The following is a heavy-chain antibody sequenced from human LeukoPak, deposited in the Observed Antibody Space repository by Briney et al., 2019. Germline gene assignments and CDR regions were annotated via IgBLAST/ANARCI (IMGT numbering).Heavy chain of an antibody. Sequence: SETLSLTCAVYGGSFRGYYWCGSRQPPREGLEWIGEINHSGSTNYNPSLKSRGTISVDTSKNQFSSKLSSVTAAATAVYFCARGGRYMSASWYRSVYYYMDVWGKGTTVTVSS. CDR1: GGSFRGYY. CDR3: ARGGRYMSASWYRSVYYYMDV. CDR2: INHSGST. D-gene: IGHD6-13*01. V-gene: IGHV4-34*01. J-gene: IGHJ6*03.